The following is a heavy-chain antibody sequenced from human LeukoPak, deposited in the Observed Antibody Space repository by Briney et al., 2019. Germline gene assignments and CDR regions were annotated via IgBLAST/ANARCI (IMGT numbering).Heavy chain of an antibody. V-gene: IGHV3-30*02. CDR3: AKIGGTYYYGSGSSQFDY. CDR2: IRYDGSNK. Sequence: GGSLRLSCAASRFTFSSYWMTWVRQAPGKGLEGVAFIRYDGSNKYYADSVKGRFTISRDNSKNTLYLQMNSLRAEDTAVYYCAKIGGTYYYGSGSSQFDYWGQGTLVTVSS. D-gene: IGHD3-10*01. CDR1: RFTFSSYW. J-gene: IGHJ4*02.